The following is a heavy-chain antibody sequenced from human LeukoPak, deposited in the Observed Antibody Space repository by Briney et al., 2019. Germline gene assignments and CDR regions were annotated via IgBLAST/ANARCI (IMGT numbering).Heavy chain of an antibody. V-gene: IGHV3-11*01. J-gene: IGHJ4*02. CDR1: GFTFSDYY. D-gene: IGHD6-19*01. Sequence: TAGGSLRLSCAASGFTFSDYYMSWILQARGKGLEWVSYISSSGSSIYYADSVKGRFTISRDNAKNSLYLQMNSLRAEDTAMYYCARAYSSGLYYFDYWGQGTLVTVSS. CDR3: ARAYSSGLYYFDY. CDR2: ISSSGSSI.